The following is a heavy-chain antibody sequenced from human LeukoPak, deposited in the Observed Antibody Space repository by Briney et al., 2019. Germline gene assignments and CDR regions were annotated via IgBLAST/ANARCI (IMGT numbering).Heavy chain of an antibody. J-gene: IGHJ4*02. V-gene: IGHV3-49*04. CDR3: TRVGSITIFGVVNTGPDY. CDR1: GFTFGDYA. CDR2: IRSKAYGGTT. D-gene: IGHD3-3*01. Sequence: PGRSLRLSCTASGFTFGDYAMSWVRQAPGKGLKWVGFIRSKAYGGTTEYAASVKGRFTISRDDSKSIAYLQMNSLKTEDTAVYYCTRVGSITIFGVVNTGPDYWGQGTLVTVSS.